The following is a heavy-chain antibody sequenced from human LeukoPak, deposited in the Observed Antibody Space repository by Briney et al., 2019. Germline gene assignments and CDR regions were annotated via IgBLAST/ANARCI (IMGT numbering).Heavy chain of an antibody. CDR3: AHSRVVIYYYYGMDV. CDR1: GGTFSSYA. CDR2: IIPIFGTA. J-gene: IGHJ6*02. V-gene: IGHV1-69*13. D-gene: IGHD3-3*01. Sequence: ASVKVSCKASGGTFSSYAISWVRQAPGQGLEWMGGIIPIFGTANYAQKFQGRVTITADESTSTAYMELSSLRSEDTAVYYCAHSRVVIYYYYGMDVWGQGTTVTVSS.